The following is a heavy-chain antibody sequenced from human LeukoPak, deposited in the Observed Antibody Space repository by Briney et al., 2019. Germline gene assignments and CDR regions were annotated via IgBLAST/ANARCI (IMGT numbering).Heavy chain of an antibody. Sequence: PGGSLRLSCAASGFTFSSYAMNWVRQAPGKGLEWVSSISANGGETHYADSVKGRFTISRGNSKNTLYLQINNPGVEDTAVYYCAKRYYDFPLDYWGQGTLVTVSS. V-gene: IGHV3-23*01. CDR1: GFTFSSYA. J-gene: IGHJ4*02. CDR2: ISANGGET. D-gene: IGHD3-3*01. CDR3: AKRYYDFPLDY.